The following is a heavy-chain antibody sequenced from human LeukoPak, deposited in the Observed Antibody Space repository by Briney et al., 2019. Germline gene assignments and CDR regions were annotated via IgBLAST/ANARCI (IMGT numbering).Heavy chain of an antibody. CDR2: ISAYNGNT. CDR1: GYTFTSYG. J-gene: IGHJ6*02. Sequence: GASVKVSCKASGYTFTSYGISWVRQAPGQGLEWMGWISAYNGNTNYAQKLQGRVTMTTDTSTSTAYMELRSLRSDDTAVYYCARVWRRGSFGVVIIKPDYYYYGMDVWGQGTTVTVSS. CDR3: ARVWRRGSFGVVIIKPDYYYYGMDV. D-gene: IGHD3-3*01. V-gene: IGHV1-18*01.